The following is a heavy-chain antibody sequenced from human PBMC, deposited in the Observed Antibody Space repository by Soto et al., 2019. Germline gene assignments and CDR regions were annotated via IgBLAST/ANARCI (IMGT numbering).Heavy chain of an antibody. D-gene: IGHD5-12*01. CDR2: IRSKAYGGTT. CDR3: TRDHSDYRDNWFDP. V-gene: IGHV3-49*03. J-gene: IGHJ5*02. Sequence: EVQLVESGGGLVQPGRSLRLSCTASGFTFGDYAMSWFRQAPGKGLEWVGFIRSKAYGGTTEYAASVKGRFTISRDDSKSIAYLQMNSLKTEDTAVYYCTRDHSDYRDNWFDPWGQGTLVTVSS. CDR1: GFTFGDYA.